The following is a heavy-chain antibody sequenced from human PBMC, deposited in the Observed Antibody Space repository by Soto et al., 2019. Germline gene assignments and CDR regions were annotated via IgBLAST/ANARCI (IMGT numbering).Heavy chain of an antibody. D-gene: IGHD2-2*02. CDR1: GFTFSSYA. V-gene: IGHV3-23*01. Sequence: EVQLLESGGGLVQPGGSLRLSCAASGFTFSSYAMSWVRQAPGKGLEWVSAISGSGGSTYYADSVKGRFTISRDNSKNTLYLQMNSLRAEDTAVYYCAKRYCSSTSCYTLYYYYGMDVWGQGTTVTVSS. CDR2: ISGSGGST. CDR3: AKRYCSSTSCYTLYYYYGMDV. J-gene: IGHJ6*02.